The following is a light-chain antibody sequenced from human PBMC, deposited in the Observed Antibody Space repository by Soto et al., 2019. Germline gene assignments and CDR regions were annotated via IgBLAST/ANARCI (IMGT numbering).Light chain of an antibody. J-gene: IGLJ3*02. Sequence: SYELTQPPSVSVAPGKTARITCGGDNIGSKSVHWYQQKPGQAPVLVIYYDDDRPSEVPERFSGSNSVNTATLPISRAEAGDEADYYGQLWDSSSDHGVFGGGTKHTVL. V-gene: IGLV3-21*04. CDR3: QLWDSSSDHGV. CDR2: YDD. CDR1: NIGSKS.